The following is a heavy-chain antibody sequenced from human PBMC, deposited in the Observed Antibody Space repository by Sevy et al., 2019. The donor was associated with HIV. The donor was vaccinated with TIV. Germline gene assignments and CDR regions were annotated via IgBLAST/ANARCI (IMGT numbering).Heavy chain of an antibody. CDR3: ARDRTPVTTYFDY. D-gene: IGHD4-17*01. CDR1: GFTFDDYG. J-gene: IGHJ4*02. CDR2: INWSGASI. Sequence: GGSLRLSCAVSGFTFDDYGMSWVRQAPGKGLEWVSGINWSGASIDYADSVKGRFTISRDNAKNSLYLQMNSLRAEDTAFYYCARDRTPVTTYFDYWGQGTLVTVSS. V-gene: IGHV3-20*04.